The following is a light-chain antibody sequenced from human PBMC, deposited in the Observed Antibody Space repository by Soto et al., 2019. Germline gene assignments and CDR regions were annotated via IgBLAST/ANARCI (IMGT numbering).Light chain of an antibody. J-gene: IGKJ4*01. Sequence: EIVMTQSPATLSVSPGERATLPCRASQSVNRNLAWYQQKPGQAPRLLIYGASTRATGLPARFSGSGSETEFTLTISSLQSEDFAVYYCQQYNNWPRTFGGGTKVDIK. CDR2: GAS. CDR1: QSVNRN. CDR3: QQYNNWPRT. V-gene: IGKV3-15*01.